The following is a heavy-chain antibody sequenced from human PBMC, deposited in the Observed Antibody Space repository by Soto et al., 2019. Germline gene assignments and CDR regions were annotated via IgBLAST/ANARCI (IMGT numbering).Heavy chain of an antibody. Sequence: QVQLVQSGAEVKKPGSSVKVSCKAFGGTFSSYAINWIRQAPGQGLEWMGGIIPIFGTTTYAQRFHARVTITADESTSTAYMELSSLRSEDTALYYCARDGGAATFDYWGQGTLVTVSS. CDR3: ARDGGAATFDY. D-gene: IGHD1-26*01. CDR2: IIPIFGTT. J-gene: IGHJ4*02. V-gene: IGHV1-69*12. CDR1: GGTFSSYA.